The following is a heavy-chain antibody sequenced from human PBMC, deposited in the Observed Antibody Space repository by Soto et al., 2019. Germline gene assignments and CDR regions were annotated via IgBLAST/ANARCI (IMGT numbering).Heavy chain of an antibody. J-gene: IGHJ4*02. CDR2: INPNSGAT. CDR3: ARDLLWSAQKPIDF. D-gene: IGHD2-21*01. Sequence: QVRLLQSGAEVKKPGASVKVSCKASGYTFSGYNTHWVRQAPGQGLEWMGWINPNSGATNFARKFQGRASMTRDTSIGTAYMELTNLTSDDTAVYFCARDLLWSAQKPIDFWGQGTLVTVSS. CDR1: GYTFSGYN. V-gene: IGHV1-2*02.